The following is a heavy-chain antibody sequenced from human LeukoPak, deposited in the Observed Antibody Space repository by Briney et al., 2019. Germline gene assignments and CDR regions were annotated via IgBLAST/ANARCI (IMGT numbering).Heavy chain of an antibody. Sequence: GGSLRLSCAASGFTFSNYGMSWVRQAPGKGLEWVSLTSASGGSSHYADSVKGRFTISRDNSRNTVFLQMNSLRPEDTGLYYCARVYGSEIDYWGQGTQVIVSS. CDR1: GFTFSNYG. CDR2: TSASGGSS. J-gene: IGHJ4*02. D-gene: IGHD3-10*01. CDR3: ARVYGSEIDY. V-gene: IGHV3-23*01.